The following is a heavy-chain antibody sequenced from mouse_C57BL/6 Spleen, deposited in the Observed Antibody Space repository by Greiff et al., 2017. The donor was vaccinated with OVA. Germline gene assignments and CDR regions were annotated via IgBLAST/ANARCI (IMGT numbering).Heavy chain of an antibody. CDR1: GFNIKDSY. J-gene: IGHJ2*01. CDR2: IDPEDGET. D-gene: IGHD1-1*01. CDR3: ARGTVGDY. V-gene: IGHV14-2*01. Sequence: VQLQQSGAELVKPGASVQLSCTASGFNIKDSYMHWVKQRTEQGLEWIGRIDPEDGETKHASKFQGKATITADTSSNTAYLQLSSLTSEDTAVYYCARGTVGDYWGKGTTLTVSS.